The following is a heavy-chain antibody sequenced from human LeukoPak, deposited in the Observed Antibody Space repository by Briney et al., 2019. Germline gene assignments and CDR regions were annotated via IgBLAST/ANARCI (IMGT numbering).Heavy chain of an antibody. CDR3: ARTTYYYDSSGPYYFDY. CDR1: GGSISSGSYY. V-gene: IGHV4-61*02. J-gene: IGHJ4*02. D-gene: IGHD3-22*01. Sequence: SETLSLTCTVSGGSISSGSYYWSWIRQPAGKGLEWIGRIYTSGSTNYNPSLKSRVTISVDTSKNQFSLKLSSVTAADTAVYYCARTTYYYDSSGPYYFDYWDQGTLITVSS. CDR2: IYTSGST.